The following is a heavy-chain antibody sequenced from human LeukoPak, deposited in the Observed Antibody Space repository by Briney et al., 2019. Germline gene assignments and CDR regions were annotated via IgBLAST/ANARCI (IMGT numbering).Heavy chain of an antibody. CDR3: ARHYDFWSGRYDWDAFDI. V-gene: IGHV5-51*01. CDR2: IYPGDSDT. CDR1: W. J-gene: IGHJ3*02. D-gene: IGHD3-3*01. Sequence: WIGWVXXXPGKGLEWMGIIYPGDSDTRYSPSFQGQVTISADKSISTAYLQWSSLKASDTAMYYCARHYDFWSGRYDWDAFDIWGQGTMVTVSS.